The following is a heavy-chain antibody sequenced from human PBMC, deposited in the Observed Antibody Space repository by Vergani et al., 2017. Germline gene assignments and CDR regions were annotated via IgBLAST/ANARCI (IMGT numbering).Heavy chain of an antibody. D-gene: IGHD3-10*01. J-gene: IGHJ3*02. CDR3: ARILKGGRFGESAFDI. CDR2: IFSNDEK. CDR1: GFSLSNARMG. Sequence: QVTLKESGPVLVKPTETLTLTCTVSGFSLSNARMGVSWIRQPPGKALEWLAHIFSNDEKSSSTSLKSRLTISKDTSKSQVVLTMTNMDPVDTATYYCARILKGGRFGESAFDIWGQGTMVTVSS. V-gene: IGHV2-26*01.